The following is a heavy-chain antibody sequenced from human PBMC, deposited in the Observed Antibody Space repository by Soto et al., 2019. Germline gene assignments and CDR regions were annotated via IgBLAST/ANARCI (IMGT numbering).Heavy chain of an antibody. D-gene: IGHD2-15*01. J-gene: IGHJ3*02. CDR3: ARVCGGSCYSGLDAFDI. Sequence: SETLSLTCAVYGGSFSGYYWSWIRQPPGKGLEWIGEINHSGSTNYNPSLKSRVTISVDTSKNQFSLKLSSVTAADTAVYYCARVCGGSCYSGLDAFDICSQGTMVTGS. CDR1: GGSFSGYY. CDR2: INHSGST. V-gene: IGHV4-34*01.